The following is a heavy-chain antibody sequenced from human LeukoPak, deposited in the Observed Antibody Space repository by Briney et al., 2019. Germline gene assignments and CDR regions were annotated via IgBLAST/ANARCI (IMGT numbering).Heavy chain of an antibody. V-gene: IGHV4-59*01. CDR3: ASGGELDPDAFDI. Sequence: SETLSLTCTVSGGSISTYYWSWIRQPPGKGLEWIGYIYYSGSTNYNPSLKSRVTISVDTSKNQFSLKLSSVTAADTAVYYCASGGELDPDAFDIWGQGTMVTVSS. J-gene: IGHJ3*02. D-gene: IGHD1-26*01. CDR2: IYYSGST. CDR1: GGSISTYY.